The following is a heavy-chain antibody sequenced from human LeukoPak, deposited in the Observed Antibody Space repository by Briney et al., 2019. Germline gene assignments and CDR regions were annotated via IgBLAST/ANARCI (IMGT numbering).Heavy chain of an antibody. V-gene: IGHV4-31*03. CDR2: IYYSGST. D-gene: IGHD4-11*01. Sequence: SETLSLTCTVSGGSISNGDFYWTWIRQHPGKGLEWIGYIYYSGSTYYNPSLKSRITISVDTSKNQFSLKLRSVTAAHTAVYYCARLNGYSNSFVYWGEGTLVTVSS. J-gene: IGHJ4*02. CDR3: ARLNGYSNSFVY. CDR1: GGSISNGDFY.